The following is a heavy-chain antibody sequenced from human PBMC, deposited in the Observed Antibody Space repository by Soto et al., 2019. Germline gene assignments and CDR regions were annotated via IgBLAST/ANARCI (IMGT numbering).Heavy chain of an antibody. Sequence: EVQLVESGGGLVKPGGSLRLSCAASGFTFSSYSMNWVRQAPGKGLEWVSSISSSSSYIYYADSVKGRFTISRDNAKNSLYLQMNSLRAEDTAVHYCALNPPISDCSGGSCYNYWGQGTLVTVSS. CDR1: GFTFSSYS. V-gene: IGHV3-21*01. D-gene: IGHD2-15*01. CDR3: ALNPPISDCSGGSCYNY. J-gene: IGHJ4*02. CDR2: ISSSSSYI.